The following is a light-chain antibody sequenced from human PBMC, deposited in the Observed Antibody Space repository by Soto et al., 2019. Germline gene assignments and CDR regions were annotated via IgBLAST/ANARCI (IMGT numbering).Light chain of an antibody. CDR3: QQLNSYPLA. Sequence: DIQLTQSPSFLSASVGDRVTITCRASQGISSYLAWYQQKPGQAPKLLIYAASTLQTGVPSRFSGSGSGTDFTLTISSLQPEDFATYYCQQLNSYPLAFGQGTKLEIK. CDR1: QGISSY. V-gene: IGKV1-9*01. J-gene: IGKJ2*01. CDR2: AAS.